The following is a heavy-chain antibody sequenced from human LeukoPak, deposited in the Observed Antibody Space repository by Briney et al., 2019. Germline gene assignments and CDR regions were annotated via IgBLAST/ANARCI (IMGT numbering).Heavy chain of an antibody. CDR1: GYTFTSYY. Sequence: GASVKVSCKASGYTFTSYYMHWVRHAPGQGLEWMGIINPSGGSTSYAQKFQGRVTMTRDTSTSTVYMELSSARAEDTAVYYCERGGYSGYDHGLGYWGQGTLVTVSS. D-gene: IGHD5-12*01. V-gene: IGHV1-46*01. CDR3: ERGGYSGYDHGLGY. CDR2: INPSGGST. J-gene: IGHJ4*02.